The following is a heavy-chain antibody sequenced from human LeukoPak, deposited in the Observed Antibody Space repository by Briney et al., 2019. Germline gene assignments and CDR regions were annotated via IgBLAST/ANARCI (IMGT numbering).Heavy chain of an antibody. Sequence: ASVKVSCKASGYTFTSYYMHWVRQAPGQGLEWMGWINPNSGGTNYAQKFQGRVTMTRDTSISTAYMELSRLRSDDTAVYYCARDLERYSSSWVFDYWGQGTLVTVSS. CDR2: INPNSGGT. CDR3: ARDLERYSSSWVFDY. V-gene: IGHV1-2*02. J-gene: IGHJ4*02. CDR1: GYTFTSYY. D-gene: IGHD6-13*01.